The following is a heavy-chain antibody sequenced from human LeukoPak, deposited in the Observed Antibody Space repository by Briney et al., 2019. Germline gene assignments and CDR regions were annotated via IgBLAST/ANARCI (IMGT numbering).Heavy chain of an antibody. CDR3: ARTYSSSWQFDF. CDR2: IYYSGST. J-gene: IGHJ4*02. CDR1: GGSISSGGYY. V-gene: IGHV4-31*03. Sequence: SETLSLTCTVSGGSISSGGYYWSWIRQHPGKGLEWIGYIYYSGSTYYNPSLKSRVTISVDTSKNQFSLKLSSVTAADTAVCYCARTYSSSWQFDFWGQGTLVTVSS. D-gene: IGHD6-13*01.